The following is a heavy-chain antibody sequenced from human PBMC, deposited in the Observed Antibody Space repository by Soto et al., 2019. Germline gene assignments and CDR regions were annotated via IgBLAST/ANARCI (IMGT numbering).Heavy chain of an antibody. D-gene: IGHD3-22*01. V-gene: IGHV1-8*01. Sequence: QVQLVQSGAEVKKPGASVKVSCKASGYTFTSYDINWVRQATGQGLEWMGWMNPNSGNTGYAQKFQGRGSMTRSTAISTAYMELSSLRSEDTAVYYCARDDRSGYWGWNWFDPWGQGTLVTVSS. CDR1: GYTFTSYD. J-gene: IGHJ5*02. CDR2: MNPNSGNT. CDR3: ARDDRSGYWGWNWFDP.